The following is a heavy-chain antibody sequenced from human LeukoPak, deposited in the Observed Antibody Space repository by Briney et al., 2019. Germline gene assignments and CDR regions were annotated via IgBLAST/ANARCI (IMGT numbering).Heavy chain of an antibody. J-gene: IGHJ4*02. CDR3: AKYAYCSGGSCPIHFDY. V-gene: IGHV3-30-3*02. CDR2: ISYDGSNK. Sequence: PGRSLRLSCAASGFTFSSYAMHWVRQAPGKGLEWVAVISYDGSNKYYADSVKGRFTISRDNSKNTLYLQMNSLRAEDTAVYYCAKYAYCSGGSCPIHFDYWGQGTLVTVSS. CDR1: GFTFSSYA. D-gene: IGHD2-15*01.